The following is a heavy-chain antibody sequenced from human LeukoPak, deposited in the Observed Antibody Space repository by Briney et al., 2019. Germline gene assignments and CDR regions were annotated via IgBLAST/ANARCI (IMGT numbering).Heavy chain of an antibody. CDR2: IYYSGST. V-gene: IGHV4-59*08. Sequence: SETLSLTCTVSGGSISSYYWSWIRQPPGKGLEWIGYIYYSGSTNYNPSLKSRDTISVDTSKNQFSLKLSSVTAADTAVYYCARRSYGSGRHDAFDIWGQGTMVTVSS. D-gene: IGHD3-10*01. CDR1: GGSISSYY. CDR3: ARRSYGSGRHDAFDI. J-gene: IGHJ3*02.